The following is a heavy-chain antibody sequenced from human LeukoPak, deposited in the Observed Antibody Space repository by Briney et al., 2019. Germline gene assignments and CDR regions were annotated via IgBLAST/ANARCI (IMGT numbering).Heavy chain of an antibody. CDR1: GFTFSSYA. D-gene: IGHD3-16*01. CDR3: AKDWGYSPFDS. J-gene: IGHJ4*02. V-gene: IGHV3-30-3*01. CDR2: ISYDGSNK. Sequence: GRSLRLSCAASGFTFSSYAMHWVRQAPGKGLEWVAVISYDGSNKYYADSVKGRFTISRDNSKNTLYLQMNSLRAEDTAVYYCAKDWGYSPFDSWGQGTLVTVSS.